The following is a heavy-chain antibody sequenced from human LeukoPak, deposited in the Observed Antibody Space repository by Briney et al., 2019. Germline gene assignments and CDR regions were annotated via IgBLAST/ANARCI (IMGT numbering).Heavy chain of an antibody. CDR1: DGSISSYY. CDR3: ARAVQLERRDYFDY. Sequence: SETLSLTCTVSDGSISSYYWSWIRQPAGKGLEWIGRIYTSGSTNYNPSLKSRVTMSVDTSKNQFSLKLSSVTAADTAVYYCARAVQLERRDYFDYWGQGTLVTVSS. CDR2: IYTSGST. D-gene: IGHD1-1*01. J-gene: IGHJ4*02. V-gene: IGHV4-4*07.